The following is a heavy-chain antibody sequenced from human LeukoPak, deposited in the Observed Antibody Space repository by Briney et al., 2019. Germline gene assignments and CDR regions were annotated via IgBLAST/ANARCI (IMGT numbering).Heavy chain of an antibody. J-gene: IGHJ4*02. CDR2: IWYDESNK. CDR3: ASERDYYDSSGYYDGKYYFDY. CDR1: GFTFSGYG. Sequence: PGRSLRLSCAASGFTFSGYGMHWVRQAPGKGLEWVAVIWYDESNKYYADSVKGRFTISRDNSKNTLYLQVNSLRAEDTAVYYCASERDYYDSSGYYDGKYYFDYWGQGTLVTVSS. D-gene: IGHD3-22*01. V-gene: IGHV3-33*01.